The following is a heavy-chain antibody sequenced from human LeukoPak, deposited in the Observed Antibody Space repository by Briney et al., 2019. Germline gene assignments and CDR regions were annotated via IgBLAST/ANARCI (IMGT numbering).Heavy chain of an antibody. J-gene: IGHJ6*02. CDR1: GFTFSSYW. D-gene: IGHD2-2*01. CDR2: ISYDGSNK. CDR3: ARDRLGVPAEYYYGMDV. Sequence: GGSLRLSCAASGFTFSSYWMSWVRQAPGKGLEWVAVISYDGSNKYYADSVKGRFTISRGNSKNTLYLQMNSLRAEDTAVYYCARDRLGVPAEYYYGMDVWGQGTTVTVSS. V-gene: IGHV3-30-3*01.